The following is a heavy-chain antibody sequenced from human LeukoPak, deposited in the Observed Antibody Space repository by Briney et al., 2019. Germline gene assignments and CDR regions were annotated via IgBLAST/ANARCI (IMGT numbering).Heavy chain of an antibody. J-gene: IGHJ3*02. CDR2: IYHSGST. Sequence: SQTLSLTCAVSGGSISSGGYSWSWIRQPPGKGLEWIGYIYHSGSTYYNPSLKSRVTISVDRSKNQFSLKLSSVTAADTAVYYCASLPYYDILTGPYAFDIWGQGTMVTVSS. CDR3: ASLPYYDILTGPYAFDI. CDR1: GGSISSGGYS. V-gene: IGHV4-30-2*02. D-gene: IGHD3-9*01.